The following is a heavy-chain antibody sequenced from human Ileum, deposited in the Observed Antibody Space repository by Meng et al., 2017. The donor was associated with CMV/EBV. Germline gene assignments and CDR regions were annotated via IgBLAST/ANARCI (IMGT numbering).Heavy chain of an antibody. Sequence: VRLEGADPGCGEPSETLSLPCSVSGGAMGGSYWGWIRQPAGKGLEWIGRIYVSVSTDYNPSLKSRATMSVDTSKKQFSLRLTSVTAADTAVYFCAREVDVDGAVPQKGGYYYDYWGQGILVTVSS. CDR1: GGAMGGSY. D-gene: IGHD3-3*01. CDR2: IYVSVST. V-gene: IGHV4-4*07. J-gene: IGHJ4*02. CDR3: AREVDVDGAVPQKGGYYYDY.